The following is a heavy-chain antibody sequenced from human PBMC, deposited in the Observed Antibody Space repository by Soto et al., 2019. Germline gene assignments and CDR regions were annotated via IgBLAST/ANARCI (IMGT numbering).Heavy chain of an antibody. V-gene: IGHV4-59*08. D-gene: IGHD4-4*01. CDR1: GGSIGSYY. CDR2: RDNRGRS. CDR3: ARLRTTDPYLDY. Sequence: QVQLQESGPGLVKPSETLSLTCTVSGGSIGSYYWSWIRQPPEKGLEWIGFRDNRGRSNYAPSLKARVIISVDTSKKQFSLELKSVTAADTAVYYCARLRTTDPYLDYWGQGTLVVVPP. J-gene: IGHJ4*02.